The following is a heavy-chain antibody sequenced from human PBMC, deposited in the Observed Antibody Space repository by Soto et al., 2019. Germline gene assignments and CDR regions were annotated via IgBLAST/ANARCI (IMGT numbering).Heavy chain of an antibody. CDR2: INPNSGNI. D-gene: IGHD3-22*01. Sequence: ASVKVSCKASGDTFTTYDINWVRQATGHGLEWMGWINPNSGNIGYAQRFQGRVTMTRDTAIRTAYMEVSSLRSDDTAVYSCAKYYYDRSGSPLAFDYWGQGTLVTVSS. V-gene: IGHV1-8*01. CDR3: AKYYYDRSGSPLAFDY. J-gene: IGHJ4*02. CDR1: GDTFTTYD.